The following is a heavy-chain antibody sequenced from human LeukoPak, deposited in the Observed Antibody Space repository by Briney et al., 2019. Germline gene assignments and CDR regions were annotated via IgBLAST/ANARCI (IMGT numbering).Heavy chain of an antibody. V-gene: IGHV1-2*02. CDR2: INPNSGDI. CDR1: AHTFTGHY. Sequence: ASVTVSCKASAHTFTGHYMHWVRQAPGRGPEWMGWINPNSGDINYAQKFRGRVTMTRDTSISTAYMELSRLRSDDTAVYYCARPDGDSGGNYGCWGQGTLVTVSS. CDR3: ARPDGDSGGNYGC. J-gene: IGHJ4*02. D-gene: IGHD4-23*01.